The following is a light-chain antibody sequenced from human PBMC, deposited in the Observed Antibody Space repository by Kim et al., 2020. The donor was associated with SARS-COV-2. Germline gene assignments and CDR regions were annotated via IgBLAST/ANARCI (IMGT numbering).Light chain of an antibody. V-gene: IGKV1-33*01. CDR2: DVS. CDR3: QQYHGLPRT. CDR1: QDISPY. Sequence: DIQLTQSPSSLSASVGDRVTITCQASQDISPYLNWYQQKPGEAPKLLIYDVSHLQTGVSSNFSGSGSGTHYTLTLNSLQPADIATYYCQQYHGLPRTFGQGTKVEIK. J-gene: IGKJ1*01.